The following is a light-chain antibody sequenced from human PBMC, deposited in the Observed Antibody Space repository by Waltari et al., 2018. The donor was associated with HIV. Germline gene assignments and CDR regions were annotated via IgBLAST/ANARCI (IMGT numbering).Light chain of an antibody. J-gene: IGLJ1*01. Sequence: QSALTQPASVSGSPGQSITISCTGTSNDVGSSNYVSWHQQHPGEAPKLIIHDVSDRHSVISNRFSGSKSRNTAYLTISGLQTEDEADYYCSSYTSSTTYVFGTGTRVTVL. CDR1: SNDVGSSNY. V-gene: IGLV2-14*03. CDR2: DVS. CDR3: SSYTSSTTYV.